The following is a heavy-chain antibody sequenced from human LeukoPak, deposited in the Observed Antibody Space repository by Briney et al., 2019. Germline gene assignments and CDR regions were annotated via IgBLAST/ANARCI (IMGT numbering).Heavy chain of an antibody. CDR3: AKEALLSSGWYPWPYYYYYMDV. J-gene: IGHJ6*03. CDR2: ISWDGGST. CDR1: GFTLDDYA. V-gene: IGHV3-43D*04. Sequence: GGSLRLSCAASGFTLDDYAMHWVRQAPGKGLEWVSLISWDGGSTYYADSVKGRFTISRDNSKNSLYLQMNSLRAEDTALYYCAKEALLSSGWYPWPYYYYYMDVWGKGTTVTVSS. D-gene: IGHD6-19*01.